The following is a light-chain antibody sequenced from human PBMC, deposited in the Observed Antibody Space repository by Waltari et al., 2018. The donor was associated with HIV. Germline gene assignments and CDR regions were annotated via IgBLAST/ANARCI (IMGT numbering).Light chain of an antibody. V-gene: IGLV1-51*01. CDR1: SFNIGSNY. CDR2: NTN. CDR3: GTWDNSLRAGV. J-gene: IGLJ2*01. Sequence: QAVLTQPPSVSAAPGQKVSISCSGNSFNIGSNYVSWYQQLPGRAPKLLIYNTNCRPSGIPDRFSGSVSDTSATLGITGLQTGDEADYYCGTWDNSLRAGVFGGGTKLTVL.